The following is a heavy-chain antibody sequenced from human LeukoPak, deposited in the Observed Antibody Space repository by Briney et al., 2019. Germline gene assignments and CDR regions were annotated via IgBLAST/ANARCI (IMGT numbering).Heavy chain of an antibody. D-gene: IGHD2-2*01. J-gene: IGHJ5*02. CDR3: ARDVVVVPAAVWYNWFDP. V-gene: IGHV4-4*07. CDR1: GGSISSYY. CDR2: IYTSGST. Sequence: SETLSLTCTVSGGSISSYYWSWIRQPAGKGLGWIGRIYTSGSTNYNPSLKSRVTMSVDTSKNQFSLKLSSVTAADTAVYYCARDVVVVPAAVWYNWFDPWGQGTLVTVS.